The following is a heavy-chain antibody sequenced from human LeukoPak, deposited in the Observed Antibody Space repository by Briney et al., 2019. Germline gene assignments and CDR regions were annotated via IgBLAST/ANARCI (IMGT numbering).Heavy chain of an antibody. CDR1: GYTFTSYD. CDR3: ARAGARGSSSDY. V-gene: IGHV1-8*01. D-gene: IGHD6-13*01. J-gene: IGHJ4*02. Sequence: ASVKVSCQASGYTFTSYDINWVRQATGQGLEWMGWMNPNSGNTGYAQKFQGRVTMTRNTSISTAYMELGSLRSEDTAVYYCARAGARGSSSDYWGQGTLVTVSS. CDR2: MNPNSGNT.